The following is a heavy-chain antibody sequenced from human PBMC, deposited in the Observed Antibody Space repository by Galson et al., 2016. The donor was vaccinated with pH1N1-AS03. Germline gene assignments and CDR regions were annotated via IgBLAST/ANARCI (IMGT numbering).Heavy chain of an antibody. J-gene: IGHJ6*02. V-gene: IGHV3-23*01. CDR2: ISNSGATT. CDR3: AKDSLFIPRPPFYYGLDV. D-gene: IGHD3-16*02. Sequence: SLRLSCAASGFTLSSSAMSWVRQAPGKGLEWVSFISNSGATTHYADSVKGRFTISRDNSKNTLYLQMNSLRTEDTAVYYCAKDSLFIPRPPFYYGLDVWGQGTTVTVSS. CDR1: GFTLSSSA.